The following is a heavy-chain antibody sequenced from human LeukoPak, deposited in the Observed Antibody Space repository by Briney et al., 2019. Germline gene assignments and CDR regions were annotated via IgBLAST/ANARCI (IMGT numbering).Heavy chain of an antibody. Sequence: GGSLRLSCAASGFTFSSYNMNWVRQAPGKGLEWVSAISSSSSYMYHAESVKGRFTISRDNAKNSLYLQMNSLRAEDTAVYYCARGLLDYWGQGALVTVSS. V-gene: IGHV3-21*01. CDR2: ISSSSSYM. D-gene: IGHD5-18*01. CDR3: ARGLLDY. CDR1: GFTFSSYN. J-gene: IGHJ4*02.